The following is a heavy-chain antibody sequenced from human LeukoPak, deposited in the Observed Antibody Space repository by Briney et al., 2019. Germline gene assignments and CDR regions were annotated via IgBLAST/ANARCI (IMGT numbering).Heavy chain of an antibody. CDR2: IYYSGST. D-gene: IGHD2-2*02. CDR1: GGSISSYY. Sequence: SETLSLTCTVSGGSISSYYWSWIRQPPGKGLGWIGYIYYSGSTNYNPSLKSRVTISVDTSKNQFSLKLSSVTAADTAVYYCARQDIVIVPAAILDAFDIWGQGTMVTVSS. V-gene: IGHV4-59*08. J-gene: IGHJ3*02. CDR3: ARQDIVIVPAAILDAFDI.